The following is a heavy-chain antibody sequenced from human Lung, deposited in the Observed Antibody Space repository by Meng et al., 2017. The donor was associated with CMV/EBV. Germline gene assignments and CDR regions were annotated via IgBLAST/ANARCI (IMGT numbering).Heavy chain of an antibody. CDR2: IYYSGST. CDR1: SISSGGYY. CDR3: ARSYSSGWSRGGTFDY. Sequence: SISSGGYYWSLIRQHPGKGLEWIGYIYYSGSTYYNPSLKSRVTISVDTSKNQFSLKLSSVTAADTAVYYCARSYSSGWSRGGTFDYWGQGTLVTVSS. J-gene: IGHJ4*02. D-gene: IGHD6-19*01. V-gene: IGHV4-31*02.